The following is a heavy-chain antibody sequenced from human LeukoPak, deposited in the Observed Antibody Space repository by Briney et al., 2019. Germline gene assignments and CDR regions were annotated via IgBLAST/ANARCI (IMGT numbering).Heavy chain of an antibody. V-gene: IGHV3-7*01. CDR3: ARDPCGADCHDEYFQY. CDR1: GFTFNRHW. Sequence: GGSLRLSCAASGFTFNRHWMSWVRQAPGKGLEWVANIQQDGSEKYYVDSVKGRFTISRDDAKNSPYLQMNSLRAEDTAVYYCARDPCGADCHDEYFQYWGQGTLVTVSS. D-gene: IGHD2-21*02. CDR2: IQQDGSEK. J-gene: IGHJ1*01.